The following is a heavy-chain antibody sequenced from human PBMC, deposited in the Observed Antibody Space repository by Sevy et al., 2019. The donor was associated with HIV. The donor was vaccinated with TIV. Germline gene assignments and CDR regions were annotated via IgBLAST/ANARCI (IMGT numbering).Heavy chain of an antibody. CDR3: ARDKSVQVIFGVVRYNYGMDV. CDR1: GYTLSSYG. J-gene: IGHJ6*02. V-gene: IGHV1-18*01. CDR2: INTYNGNT. Sequence: ASVKVSCKASGYTLSSYGISGVRQAPGQGLEWMGWINTYNGNTKYAQKLQGRITMNTDTATSTAYMEVRSLRSDDTVVYDCARDKSVQVIFGVVRYNYGMDVWGQGTTVTVSS. D-gene: IGHD3-3*01.